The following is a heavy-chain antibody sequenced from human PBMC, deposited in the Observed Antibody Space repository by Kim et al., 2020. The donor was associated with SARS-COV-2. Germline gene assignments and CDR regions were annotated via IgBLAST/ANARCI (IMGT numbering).Heavy chain of an antibody. CDR1: GSTFSDFA. CDR2: ISGSGSAI. V-gene: IGHV3-11*01. Sequence: GGSLRLSCAASGSTFSDFAMSWIRQAPGKGLEWLSYISGSGSAIYYADSVKGRFTISRDNAKNSLYLQMNSLRVEDTAVYYCARGSLWGGDYWGQGTLVTVSS. CDR3: ARGSLWGGDY. J-gene: IGHJ4*02. D-gene: IGHD3-10*01.